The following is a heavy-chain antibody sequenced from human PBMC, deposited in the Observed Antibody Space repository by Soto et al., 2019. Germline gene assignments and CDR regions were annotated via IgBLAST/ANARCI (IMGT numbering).Heavy chain of an antibody. V-gene: IGHV1-46*03. CDR3: VRATAARQRDYSYHYYLHI. J-gene: IGHJ6*03. D-gene: IGHD6-6*01. CDR1: GYTFIHYY. CDR2: INPNGGST. Sequence: QVQLVQSGAEVKKPGASVKVSCTASGYTFIHYYIHWVRQAPGQGLEWMGVINPNGGSTVYAQKVQGRVTLTRDTSTSTVYVELSSLRSDDTAVYFCVRATAARQRDYSYHYYLHIWGKGTTGTVS.